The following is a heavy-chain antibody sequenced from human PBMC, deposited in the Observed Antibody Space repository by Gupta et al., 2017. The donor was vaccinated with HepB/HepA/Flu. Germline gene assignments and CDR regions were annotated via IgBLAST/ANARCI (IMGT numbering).Heavy chain of an antibody. J-gene: IGHJ4*02. Sequence: EVLLVDSGGGLVQPGRSLRLSCAASGFTFDDYAMHWVRQAPEKGLEGVASISWNSDRIDYDDAGKGRITISRENAKKALCQQITSMGAEATALYYYAKADSSAWYGVPAYGGQGTMVIVYS. D-gene: IGHD6-19*01. V-gene: IGHV3-9*01. CDR1: GFTFDDYA. CDR2: ISWNSDRI. CDR3: AKADSSAWYGVPAY.